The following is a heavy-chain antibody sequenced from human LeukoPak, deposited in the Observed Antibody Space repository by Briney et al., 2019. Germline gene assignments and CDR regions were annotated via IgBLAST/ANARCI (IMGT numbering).Heavy chain of an antibody. CDR1: GYSISSGYY. Sequence: SETLSLTCSVSGYSISSGYYWAWIRQPPGKGLEWIASIYHSGKSYYNPCLESRVTISVDTSKNQISLKLRSVTAADTAVYYCARAYCVGDCSVLHIYFDNWGQGTLVTVSS. CDR3: ARAYCVGDCSVLHIYFDN. CDR2: IYHSGKS. V-gene: IGHV4-38-2*02. J-gene: IGHJ4*02. D-gene: IGHD2-21*02.